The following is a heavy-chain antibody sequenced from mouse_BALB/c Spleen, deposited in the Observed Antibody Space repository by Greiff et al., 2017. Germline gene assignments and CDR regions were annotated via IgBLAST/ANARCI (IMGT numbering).Heavy chain of an antibody. CDR3: ARDDLLRRGFAY. J-gene: IGHJ3*01. D-gene: IGHD2-12*01. CDR2: INPGGGYT. V-gene: IGHV1-63*02. Sequence: QVQLHQSGPELLRPGPSVKISCKASGYTFPNYGLDWVKQRPGPGLEWIGDINPGGGYTNYNEKFKGKATLTADTCSSTAYMQLSSLTSEASAVYFCARDDLLRRGFAYWGQGTLVTVSA. CDR1: GYTFPNYG.